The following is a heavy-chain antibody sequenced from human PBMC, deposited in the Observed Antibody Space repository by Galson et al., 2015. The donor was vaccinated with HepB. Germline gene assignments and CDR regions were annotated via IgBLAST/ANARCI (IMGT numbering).Heavy chain of an antibody. CDR2: ISYDEKNK. D-gene: IGHD1-1*01. Sequence: SLRLSCAASGFTFDSYAMHWVRQAPGTGLEWVAVISYDEKNKYYADSVKGRFTISRDNSKNTLYLEVNSPRAEDTGAYYCARETGRDFDYWGQGTLVTVSS. CDR1: GFTFDSYA. CDR3: ARETGRDFDY. J-gene: IGHJ4*02. V-gene: IGHV3-30*04.